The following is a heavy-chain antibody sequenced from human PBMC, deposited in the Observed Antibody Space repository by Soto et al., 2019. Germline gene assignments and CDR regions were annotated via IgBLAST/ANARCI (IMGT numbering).Heavy chain of an antibody. CDR3: ASEWRNYFDS. V-gene: IGHV3-66*01. Sequence: EVQVVESGGGLVQPGGSLSLSCAASGFAVSDNYMSWVRQAPGKGLEWVSFIYSDGSTYYADSVKGRFTISRDNSENTVSLQMSSLRVDDTALYYCASEWRNYFDSWGRGTLVTVSS. CDR1: GFAVSDNY. J-gene: IGHJ4*02. D-gene: IGHD3-3*01. CDR2: IYSDGST.